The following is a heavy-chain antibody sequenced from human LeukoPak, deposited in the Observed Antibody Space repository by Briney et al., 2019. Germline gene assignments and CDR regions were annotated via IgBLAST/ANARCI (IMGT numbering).Heavy chain of an antibody. J-gene: IGHJ1*01. CDR2: IHGGGDVT. V-gene: IGHV3-23*01. Sequence: GGSLRLSCAASGFTFSSYAMNWVRQAPEKGLEWVSTIHGGGDVTYYADSVKGRFTISRDNSRNTLYLQMNSLRVEDTALYYCAKDGAQQLTFQHWGQGTLVTVPS. CDR1: GFTFSSYA. D-gene: IGHD6-13*01. CDR3: AKDGAQQLTFQH.